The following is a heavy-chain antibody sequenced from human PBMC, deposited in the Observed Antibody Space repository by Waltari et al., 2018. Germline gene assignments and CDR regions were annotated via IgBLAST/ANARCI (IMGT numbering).Heavy chain of an antibody. V-gene: IGHV4-39*07. D-gene: IGHD1-1*01. CDR3: GRPGNDHVSLPPSY. CDR1: GGSVTNSF. CDR2: IYDSGST. J-gene: IGHJ4*02. Sequence: QQQLQESGPGLVKASETLSLSCTVFGGSVTNSFWGWFRQPPGKGLEWIGSIYDSGSTRYNPSLESRVIIARDASKTQFSLKVTSVTAADTAVYYCGRPGNDHVSLPPSYWGQGIQVTVSS.